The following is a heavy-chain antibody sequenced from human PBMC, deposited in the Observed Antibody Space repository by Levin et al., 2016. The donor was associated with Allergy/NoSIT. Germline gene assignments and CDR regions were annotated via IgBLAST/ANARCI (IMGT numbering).Heavy chain of an antibody. J-gene: IGHJ4*02. CDR2: IYYSGST. D-gene: IGHD2-2*02. Sequence: SETLSLTCTVSGGSISSYYWSWIRQPPGKGLEWIGYIYYSGSTNYNPSLKSRVTISVDTSKNQFSLKLSSVTAADTAVYYCAAHCSSTSCYTRDYWGQGTLVTVSS. CDR3: AAHCSSTSCYTRDY. V-gene: IGHV4-59*01. CDR1: GGSISSYY.